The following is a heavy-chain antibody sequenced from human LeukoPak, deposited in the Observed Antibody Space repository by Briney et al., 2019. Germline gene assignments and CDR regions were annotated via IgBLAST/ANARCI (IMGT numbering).Heavy chain of an antibody. CDR2: IRSSGSPR. Sequence: VQPGGSLRLSCKASGFTFSTYSMNWVRRAPGKRLEWVSYIRSSGSPRYYADSVKGRFTISRDDAKSSLYLQMDNLRDEDTAVYYCVRDPDALDFWGQGTLVTVSS. J-gene: IGHJ4*02. CDR1: GFTFSTYS. V-gene: IGHV3-48*02. CDR3: VRDPDALDF.